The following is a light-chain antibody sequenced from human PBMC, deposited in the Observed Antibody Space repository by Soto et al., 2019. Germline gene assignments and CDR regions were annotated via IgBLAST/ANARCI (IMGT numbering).Light chain of an antibody. V-gene: IGKV3-11*01. CDR1: QSVSSF. J-gene: IGKJ4*01. Sequence: EIVLTQSPATLSLSPGERATLSCRASQSVSSFLAWYQQKPGQAPRLLIYDASNMATGIPARFSGSGSGTDFNLTISSLEPEDFAFYYCQQRSNWPLALTFGGGTKVEIK. CDR2: DAS. CDR3: QQRSNWPLALT.